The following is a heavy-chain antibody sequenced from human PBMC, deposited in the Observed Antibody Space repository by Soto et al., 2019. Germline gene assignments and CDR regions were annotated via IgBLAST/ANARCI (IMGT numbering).Heavy chain of an antibody. V-gene: IGHV3-33*01. CDR3: ARGGITMKSLDY. D-gene: IGHD3-22*01. J-gene: IGHJ4*02. Sequence: QVQLVESGGGVVQPGRSLRLSCAASGFTFSSYGMHWVRQAPGKGLEWVAVIWYDGSNKYYADSVKGRFTISRDNSKNTLYLQMNSLRAEDTAVYYCARGGITMKSLDYWGQGTLVTVSS. CDR2: IWYDGSNK. CDR1: GFTFSSYG.